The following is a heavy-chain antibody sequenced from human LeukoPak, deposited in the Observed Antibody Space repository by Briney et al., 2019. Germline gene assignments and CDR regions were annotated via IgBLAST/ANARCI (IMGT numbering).Heavy chain of an antibody. CDR2: IYITGST. CDR3: ARHRAYSSSSPFDY. V-gene: IGHV4-4*07. CDR1: GGSISSYY. J-gene: IGHJ4*02. Sequence: SETLSLTCTVSGGSISSYYWSWIRQPAGKGLEWIGRIYITGSTNYNPSLKSRVTMFVDMSKNQFSLRLSSVTTADTAVYYCARHRAYSSSSPFDYWGQGTLVTVSS. D-gene: IGHD6-6*01.